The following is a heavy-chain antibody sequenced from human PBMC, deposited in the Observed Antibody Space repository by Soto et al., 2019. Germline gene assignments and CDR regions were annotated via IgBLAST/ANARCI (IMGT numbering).Heavy chain of an antibody. CDR1: GYTFTSYG. CDR2: IRAYNGDT. J-gene: IGHJ4*02. CDR3: ESASGGYWSGLYVGYFDY. Sequence: QVQLVQSGGEVKKPGASVKVSCKASGYTFTSYGVSWVRQATGQGLEWMGWIRAYNGDTNYAKKFQGRVTITTDTATSTTYMELMSLIADDTDVYDCESASGGYWSGLYVGYFDYWGQGTLVTVSS. V-gene: IGHV1-18*04. D-gene: IGHD6-19*01.